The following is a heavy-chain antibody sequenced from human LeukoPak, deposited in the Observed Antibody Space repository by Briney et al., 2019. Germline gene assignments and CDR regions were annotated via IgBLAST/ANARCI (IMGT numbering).Heavy chain of an antibody. J-gene: IGHJ4*02. Sequence: GGSLRLSCAASGFSFSSYGIHWVRQAPGKGLEWVAVISYDGSNKYYADSVKGRFTISRDNSKNTLYLQMNSLRAEDTAVYYCAKGVDTAMVKWGQGTLVTVSS. CDR3: AKGVDTAMVK. V-gene: IGHV3-30*18. CDR2: ISYDGSNK. D-gene: IGHD5-18*01. CDR1: GFSFSSYG.